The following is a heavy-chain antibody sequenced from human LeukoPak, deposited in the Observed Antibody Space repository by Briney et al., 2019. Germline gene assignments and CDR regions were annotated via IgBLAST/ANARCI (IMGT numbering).Heavy chain of an antibody. CDR2: ISLAGQT. CDR3: SRESGPFSPFGF. V-gene: IGHV4/OR15-8*02. D-gene: IGHD1-26*01. CDR1: GGSISGTNW. Sequence: TSETLSLTCGVSGGSISGTNWWSWVRQPPGQGLEWIGEISLAGQTNYNPSLNGRVTMSLDKSSNQLSLNLTSVTAADTAVYYCSRESGPFSPFGFWGQGTLVSVHS. J-gene: IGHJ4*02.